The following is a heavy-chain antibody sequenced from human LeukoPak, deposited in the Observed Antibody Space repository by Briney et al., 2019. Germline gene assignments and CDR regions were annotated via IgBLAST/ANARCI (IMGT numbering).Heavy chain of an antibody. CDR3: ARHNNDEWAAAGHNWFDP. Sequence: SQTLSLTCTVSGGSISSGDYYWSWIRQPPGKGLEWIGYIYYSGSTYYNPSLKSRVTISVDTSKNQFSLKLSSVTAADTAVYYCARHNNDEWAAAGHNWFDPWGQGTLVTVSS. V-gene: IGHV4-30-4*08. CDR1: GGSISSGDYY. J-gene: IGHJ5*02. CDR2: IYYSGST. D-gene: IGHD6-13*01.